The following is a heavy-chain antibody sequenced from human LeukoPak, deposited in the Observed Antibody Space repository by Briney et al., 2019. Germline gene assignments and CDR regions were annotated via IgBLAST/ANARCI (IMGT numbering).Heavy chain of an antibody. CDR1: GYSISSGYY. D-gene: IGHD3-3*01. CDR2: IYHSGST. Sequence: SETLSLTCTVSGYSISSGYYWGWIRQPPGKGLERIGSIYHSGSTYYNPSLKSRVTISVDTSKNQFSLKLSSVTAADTAVYYCAGDGSERFENDYWGQGTLVTVSS. V-gene: IGHV4-38-2*02. CDR3: AGDGSERFENDY. J-gene: IGHJ4*02.